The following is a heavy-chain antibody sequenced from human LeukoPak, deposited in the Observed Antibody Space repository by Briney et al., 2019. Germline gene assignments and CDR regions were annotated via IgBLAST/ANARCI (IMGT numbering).Heavy chain of an antibody. V-gene: IGHV3-30*18. D-gene: IGHD4-17*01. J-gene: IGHJ4*02. Sequence: GGSLRLSYAASGFSFSNYGMHWVRQAPGMGLEWVAVISFDGSNKYYADSVKGRFTISRDNSKNTLYLQMNSLRAGDTAVYYCAKVGTLAVTTEPYFDYWGQGTLVTVSS. CDR2: ISFDGSNK. CDR1: GFSFSNYG. CDR3: AKVGTLAVTTEPYFDY.